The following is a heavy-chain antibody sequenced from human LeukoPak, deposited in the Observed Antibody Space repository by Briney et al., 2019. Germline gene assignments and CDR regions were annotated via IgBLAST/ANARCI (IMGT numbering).Heavy chain of an antibody. CDR1: GFTFSDYY. V-gene: IGHV3-11*01. D-gene: IGHD1-26*01. Sequence: GGSLRLSCAASGFTFSDYYMSWIRQAPGKGLEWVSYISSSGSTVYYADSVKGRFTISRDNAKNSLYLQMNSLRAEDTAVYYCASSRTGSYYSVSDYWGQGTLVTVSS. CDR3: ASSRTGSYYSVSDY. J-gene: IGHJ4*02. CDR2: ISSSGSTV.